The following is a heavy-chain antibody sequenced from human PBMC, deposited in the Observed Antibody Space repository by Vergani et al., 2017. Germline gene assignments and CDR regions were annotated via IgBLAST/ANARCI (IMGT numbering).Heavy chain of an antibody. D-gene: IGHD6-13*01. V-gene: IGHV1-69*02. Sequence: VQLVQSGAEVKKPGSSVKVSCKASGGTFSSYTISWVRQAPGQGLEWMGRIIPILGIANYAQKFQGRVTITADKSTSTAYMELSSLRSEDTAVYYCARAAAAVPGRFDPWGQGTLVTVSS. CDR1: GGTFSSYT. CDR2: IIPILGIA. J-gene: IGHJ5*02. CDR3: ARAAAAVPGRFDP.